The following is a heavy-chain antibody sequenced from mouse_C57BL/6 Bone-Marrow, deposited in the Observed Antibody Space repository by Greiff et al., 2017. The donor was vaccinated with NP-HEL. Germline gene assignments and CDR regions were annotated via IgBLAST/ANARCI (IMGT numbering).Heavy chain of an antibody. J-gene: IGHJ4*01. CDR1: GYTFTSYW. V-gene: IGHV1-61*01. CDR3: AREVRWLLPYAMDY. Sequence: QLQQPGAELVRPGSSVKLSCKASGYTFTSYWMDWVKQRPGQGLEWIGNIYPSDSETHYNQKFKDKATLTVDKSSSTAYMQLSSLTSEDSAVYYCAREVRWLLPYAMDYWGQGTSVTVSS. CDR2: IYPSDSET. D-gene: IGHD2-3*01.